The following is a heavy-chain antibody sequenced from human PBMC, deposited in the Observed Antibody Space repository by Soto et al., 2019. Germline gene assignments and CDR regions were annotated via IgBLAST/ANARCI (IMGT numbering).Heavy chain of an antibody. CDR1: GYSFTSYW. CDR2: IYPGDSDT. V-gene: IGHV5-51*01. D-gene: IGHD3-10*01. CDR3: ARHRVHGSGSYSENLFDL. Sequence: GESLKISCKGSGYSFTSYWIGWVRQMPGKGLEWMGIIYPGDSDTRYSPSFQGQVTISADKSISTAYLQWSSLKASDTAMYYCARHRVHGSGSYSENLFDLWGQGTLVTVSS. J-gene: IGHJ5*02.